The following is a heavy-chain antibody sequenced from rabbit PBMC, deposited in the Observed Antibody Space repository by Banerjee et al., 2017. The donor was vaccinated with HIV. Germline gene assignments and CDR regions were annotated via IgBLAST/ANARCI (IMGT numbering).Heavy chain of an antibody. CDR3: ARSRVVYGGAWNAGDYFNL. D-gene: IGHD2-1*01. J-gene: IGHJ4*01. CDR2: IYTGSGST. Sequence: QSSEESGGDLVKPGASLTLTCTASGFTISSSYWICWVRQAPGKGLEWIACIYTGSGSTYYASWAKGRFTISKTSSTTVTLQMTSLTAADTATYFCARSRVVYGGAWNAGDYFNLWGPGTLVTVS. CDR1: GFTISSSYW. V-gene: IGHV1S40*01.